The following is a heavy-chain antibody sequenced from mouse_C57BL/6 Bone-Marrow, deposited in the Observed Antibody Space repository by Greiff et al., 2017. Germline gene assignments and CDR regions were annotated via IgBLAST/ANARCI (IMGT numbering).Heavy chain of an antibody. CDR1: EYEFPSHD. Sequence: DVHLVESGGGLVQPGESLKLSCESNEYEFPSHDMSWVRKTPEKRLELVAAINSDGGSTYYPDTMERRFIISRDNTKKTLYLQMSSLRSEDTALYYCARLETTAYAMDYWGQGTSVTVSS. D-gene: IGHD1-2*01. CDR3: ARLETTAYAMDY. J-gene: IGHJ4*01. V-gene: IGHV5-2*01. CDR2: INSDGGST.